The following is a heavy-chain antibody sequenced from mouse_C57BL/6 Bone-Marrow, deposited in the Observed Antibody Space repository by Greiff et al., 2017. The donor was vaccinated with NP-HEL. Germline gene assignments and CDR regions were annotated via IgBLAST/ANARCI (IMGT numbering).Heavy chain of an antibody. CDR1: GYTFTDYY. V-gene: IGHV1-75*01. Sequence: VQLQQSGPELVKPGASVKISCKASGYTFTDYYINWVKQRPGQGLEWIGWIFPGSGSTYYNEKFKGKATLTADKSSSTAYMLLSSLTSEDSAVYFGAREIFITTVVDWYFDVWGTGTTVTVSS. CDR3: AREIFITTVVDWYFDV. J-gene: IGHJ1*03. CDR2: IFPGSGST. D-gene: IGHD1-1*01.